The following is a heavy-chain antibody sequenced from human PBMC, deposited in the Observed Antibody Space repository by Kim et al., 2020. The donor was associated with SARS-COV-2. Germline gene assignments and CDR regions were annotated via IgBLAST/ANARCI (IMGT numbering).Heavy chain of an antibody. D-gene: IGHD6-13*01. V-gene: IGHV4-59*01. J-gene: IGHJ6*02. Sequence: KSRVTISVDTSKNQFSLKLSSVTAADTAVYYCASLAHSSSWYYYYYGMDVWGQGTTVTVSS. CDR3: ASLAHSSSWYYYYYGMDV.